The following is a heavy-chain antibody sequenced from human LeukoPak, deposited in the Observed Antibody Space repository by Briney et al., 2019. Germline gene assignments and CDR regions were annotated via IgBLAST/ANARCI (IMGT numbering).Heavy chain of an antibody. D-gene: IGHD3-3*01. V-gene: IGHV3-30-3*01. J-gene: IGHJ6*02. CDR1: GFTFSSYA. CDR3: AREFLEWLLAGLRYYYYGMDV. Sequence: GGSLRLSCEASGFTFSSYAMHWVRQAPGKGLEWVAVISYDGSNKYYADSVKGRFTISRDNSKNTLYLQMNSLRAEDTAVYYCAREFLEWLLAGLRYYYYGMDVWGQGTTVTVSS. CDR2: ISYDGSNK.